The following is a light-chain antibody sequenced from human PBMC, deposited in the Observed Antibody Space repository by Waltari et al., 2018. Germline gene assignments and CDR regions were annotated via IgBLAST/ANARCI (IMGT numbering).Light chain of an antibody. J-gene: IGKJ1*01. CDR2: GAS. CDR1: QSVSSN. Sequence: EIVMTPSPATLSVSPGERATLSCRASQSVSSNLAWYQQKPGQAPRLLIYGASKRATGIPARFSGSGSGTEFTLTISSLQSEDFAVYYCQQYYNWPPWTFGQGTKVEIK. V-gene: IGKV3-15*01. CDR3: QQYYNWPPWT.